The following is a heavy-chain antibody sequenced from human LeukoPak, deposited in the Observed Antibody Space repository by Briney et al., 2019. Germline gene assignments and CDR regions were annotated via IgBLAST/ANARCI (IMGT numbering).Heavy chain of an antibody. V-gene: IGHV4-39*07. CDR2: INYSGST. D-gene: IGHD6-6*01. Sequence: SETLSLTCTVSGGSISSSSYYWGWIRQPPGKGLEWIGIINYSGSTYYNPSLKSRVTISVDTSKNQFSLKLSSVTAADTAVYYCATYSSSFGWFDPWGQGTLVTVSS. J-gene: IGHJ5*02. CDR1: GGSISSSSYY. CDR3: ATYSSSFGWFDP.